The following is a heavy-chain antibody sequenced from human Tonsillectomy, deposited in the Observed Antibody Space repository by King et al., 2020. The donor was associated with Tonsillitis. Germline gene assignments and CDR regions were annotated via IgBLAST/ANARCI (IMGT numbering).Heavy chain of an antibody. V-gene: IGHV3-30-3*01. CDR1: GFTFRNYA. J-gene: IGHJ6*02. CDR2: VSYDGGNE. Sequence: QVQLVESGGGVVQPGRSLRLSCAASGFTFRNYAMHWVRQAPGKGLEWVAVVSYDGGNENYADSVKGRFTISRDNSKNTLYLQMNSLRGEDTAVYYCAGIHGADPYYTYYGMDVWGQGTTVTVSS. D-gene: IGHD4/OR15-4a*01. CDR3: AGIHGADPYYTYYGMDV.